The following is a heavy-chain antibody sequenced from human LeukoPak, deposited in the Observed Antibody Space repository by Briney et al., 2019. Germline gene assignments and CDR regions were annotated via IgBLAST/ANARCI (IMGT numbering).Heavy chain of an antibody. D-gene: IGHD3-10*01. CDR1: GGSISSSGYY. CDR2: IYYSGST. J-gene: IGHJ4*02. V-gene: IGHV4-39*01. CDR3: AGDYYGSGSPGY. Sequence: PSETLSLTCTVSGGSISSSGYYWGWIRQPPGKGLEWIGSIYYSGSTYYNPSLKSRVTISVDTSKNQFSLKLSSVTAADTAVYYCAGDYYGSGSPGYWGQGTLVTVSS.